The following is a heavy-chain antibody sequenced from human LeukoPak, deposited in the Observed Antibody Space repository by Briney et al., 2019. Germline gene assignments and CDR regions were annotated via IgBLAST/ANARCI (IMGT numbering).Heavy chain of an antibody. J-gene: IGHJ6*02. CDR1: GFTFSSYW. CDR2: IKQDGSEK. D-gene: IGHD3-3*01. V-gene: IGHV3-7*01. CDR3: ARDDSRVTNYDFWSGYFNPYYYYGMDV. Sequence: GGSLRLSCAASGFTFSSYWMSWVRQAPGKGLEWVANIKQDGSEKYYVDSVKGRFTISRDNAKNSLYLQMNSLRAEDTAVYYCARDDSRVTNYDFWSGYFNPYYYYGMDVWGQGTTVTVPS.